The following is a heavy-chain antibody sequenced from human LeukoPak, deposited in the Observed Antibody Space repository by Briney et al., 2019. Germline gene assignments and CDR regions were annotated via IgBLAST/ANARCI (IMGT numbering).Heavy chain of an antibody. Sequence: SETLSLTCTVSGGSISSGDYYWSWIRQPPGKGLEWIGYIYYSGGTYYNPSLKSRVTISVDTSKNQFSLKLSSVTAADTAVYYCARLSGSYYPDYWGQGTLVTVSS. CDR2: IYYSGGT. J-gene: IGHJ4*02. CDR3: ARLSGSYYPDY. D-gene: IGHD1-26*01. CDR1: GGSISSGDYY. V-gene: IGHV4-30-4*08.